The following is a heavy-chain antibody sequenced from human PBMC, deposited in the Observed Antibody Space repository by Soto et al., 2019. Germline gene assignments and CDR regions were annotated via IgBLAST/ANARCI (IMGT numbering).Heavy chain of an antibody. J-gene: IGHJ6*02. V-gene: IGHV3-53*02. Sequence: EVQLVETGGGLIQPGGSLRLSCAASGFTVSSHYMSWVRQAPGKGLEWVSVIYSGGSTYYADSVKGRFTISRDNSKNTLYLQMNSMRAEDTAVYYCARERGKVRGVIPVPYYYYGMDVWGQGTTVTVSS. D-gene: IGHD3-10*01. CDR2: IYSGGST. CDR1: GFTVSSHY. CDR3: ARERGKVRGVIPVPYYYYGMDV.